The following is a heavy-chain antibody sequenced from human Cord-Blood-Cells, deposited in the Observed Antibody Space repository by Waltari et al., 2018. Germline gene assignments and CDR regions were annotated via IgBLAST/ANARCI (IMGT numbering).Heavy chain of an antibody. Sequence: VQSGAEVKKPGSSVKVSCKASGGTFSSYAISWVRQAPGQGLEWMGGIIPIFGTANDAQKFQGRVTITADKSTSTAYMELSSLRSEDTAVYYCARGPYCSGGSCYEEGHFDYWGQGTLVTVSS. CDR1: GGTFSSYA. J-gene: IGHJ4*02. D-gene: IGHD2-15*01. V-gene: IGHV1-69*06. CDR3: ARGPYCSGGSCYEEGHFDY. CDR2: IIPIFGTA.